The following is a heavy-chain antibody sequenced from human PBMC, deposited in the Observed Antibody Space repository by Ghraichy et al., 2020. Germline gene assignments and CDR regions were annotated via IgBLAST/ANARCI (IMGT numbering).Heavy chain of an antibody. CDR3: AKIAYGSGSYYPDYYFDY. V-gene: IGHV3-9*01. CDR2: ISWNSGSI. D-gene: IGHD3-10*01. J-gene: IGHJ4*02. Sequence: SLRLSCAASGFTFDDYAMHWVRQAPGKGLEWVSGISWNSGSIGYADSVKGRFTISRDNAKNSLYLQMNSLRAEDTALYYCAKIAYGSGSYYPDYYFDYWGQGTLVTVSS. CDR1: GFTFDDYA.